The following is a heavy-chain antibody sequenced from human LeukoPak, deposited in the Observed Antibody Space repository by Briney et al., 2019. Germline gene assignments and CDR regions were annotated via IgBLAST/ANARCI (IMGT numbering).Heavy chain of an antibody. D-gene: IGHD5-12*01. CDR2: INHSGST. J-gene: IGHJ4*02. V-gene: IGHV4-34*01. CDR3: ARADSVWWLPGSGYFDY. Sequence: SETLSLTCAVYGGSFSGYYWSWIRQPPGKGLEWIGEINHSGSTNYNPSLKSRVTISVDTSKNQFSLKLSSVTAADTAVYYCARADSVWWLPGSGYFDYWGQGTLVTVSS. CDR1: GGSFSGYY.